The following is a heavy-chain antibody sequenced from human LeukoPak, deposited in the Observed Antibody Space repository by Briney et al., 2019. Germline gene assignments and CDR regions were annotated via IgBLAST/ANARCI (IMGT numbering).Heavy chain of an antibody. CDR1: GGSFSGYY. Sequence: SETLSLTCAVYGGSFSGYYWNWIRQPAGKGLEWIGRVFSDGAITYNPSLKSRLTISVDSSKNQFSLTLTSVTAVDTAVYYCARSKVVPAAMARFDPWGQGTLVTVSS. V-gene: IGHV4-59*10. J-gene: IGHJ5*02. D-gene: IGHD2-2*01. CDR3: ARSKVVPAAMARFDP. CDR2: VFSDGAI.